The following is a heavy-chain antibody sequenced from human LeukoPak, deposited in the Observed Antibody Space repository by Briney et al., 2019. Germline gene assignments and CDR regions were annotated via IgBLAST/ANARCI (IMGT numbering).Heavy chain of an antibody. CDR3: AKDLGIAAAVLVRAGWFDP. V-gene: IGHV3-23*01. D-gene: IGHD6-13*01. CDR1: GFSFSGYA. J-gene: IGHJ5*02. CDR2: ISGSGGST. Sequence: PGGSLRLSCAASGFSFSGYAMSWVRQAPGKGLEWVSAISGSGGSTYYADSVKGRFTISRDNSKNTLYLKMNSLRAEDTAVYYCAKDLGIAAAVLVRAGWFDPWGQGTLVTVSS.